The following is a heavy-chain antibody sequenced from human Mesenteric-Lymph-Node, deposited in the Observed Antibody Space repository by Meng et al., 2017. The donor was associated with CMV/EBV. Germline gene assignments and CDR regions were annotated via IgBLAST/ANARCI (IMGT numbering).Heavy chain of an antibody. Sequence: GSISSGGYSWSWIRKPRGKGLEWIGYIYHSGSTYYNPSLKSRVTISVDRSKNQFSLKLSSVTAADTAVYYCARGLGDSSGYYPLFDYWGQGTLVTVSS. J-gene: IGHJ4*02. CDR1: GSISSGGYS. V-gene: IGHV4-30-2*01. CDR2: IYHSGST. D-gene: IGHD3-22*01. CDR3: ARGLGDSSGYYPLFDY.